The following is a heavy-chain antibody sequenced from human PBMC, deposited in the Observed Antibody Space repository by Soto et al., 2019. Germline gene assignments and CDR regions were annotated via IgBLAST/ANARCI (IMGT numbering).Heavy chain of an antibody. CDR1: GGSISSYY. Sequence: QVQLQESGPRLVKPSETLSLTCTVSGGSISSYYWSWLRQSPGKGLEWIGYLYYGGSTKYTPSLESRVTISGDTSKNQFALKLNSVTAADTAVYWCTGGSNFDYWGQGILVTVSS. D-gene: IGHD5-12*01. CDR2: LYYGGST. CDR3: TGGSNFDY. J-gene: IGHJ4*01. V-gene: IGHV4-59*01.